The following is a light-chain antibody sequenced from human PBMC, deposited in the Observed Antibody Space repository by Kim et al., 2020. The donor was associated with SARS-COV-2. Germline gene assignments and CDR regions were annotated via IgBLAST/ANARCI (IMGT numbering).Light chain of an antibody. CDR2: EGS. V-gene: IGLV2-23*01. CDR3: CSYAGSSTPRV. CDR1: SSDVGSYNL. Sequence: QSALTQPASVSGSPGQSITISCTGTSSDVGSYNLVSWYQQHPGKAPKLMIYEGSKRPSGVSNRFSGSKSGNTASLTISGLQAEAEADYYCCSYAGSSTPRVFGGGTKGTV. J-gene: IGLJ3*02.